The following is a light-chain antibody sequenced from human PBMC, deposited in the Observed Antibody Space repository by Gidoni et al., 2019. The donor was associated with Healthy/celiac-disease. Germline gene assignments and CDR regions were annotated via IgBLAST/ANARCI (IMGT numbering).Light chain of an antibody. V-gene: IGKV2-30*01. Sequence: DVVMTQSSLSLPVTLGQPVSISCRSSQSLGYSDGNTYLQWFQQRPGQSPRRLIYKVSNRDYGVPDRFSGSGSGTDFTLKISRVEAEDVGVYYCMQGTHWPLTFGGGTKVEIK. CDR3: MQGTHWPLT. CDR2: KVS. CDR1: QSLGYSDGNTY. J-gene: IGKJ4*01.